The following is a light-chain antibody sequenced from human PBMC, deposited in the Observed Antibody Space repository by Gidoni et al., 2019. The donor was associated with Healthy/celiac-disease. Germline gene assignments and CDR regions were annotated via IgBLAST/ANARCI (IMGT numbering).Light chain of an antibody. J-gene: IGKJ3*01. Sequence: DIQMTQSPSSLSASVGDRVTITCRASQSISSYLNWYQQKPGKAPKLLIYAASSLQSGVPSRFSGSGSGTDFTLTISSLQPEDFATYNCQQSYSTPLTFXPXTKVDIK. CDR2: AAS. V-gene: IGKV1-39*01. CDR1: QSISSY. CDR3: QQSYSTPLT.